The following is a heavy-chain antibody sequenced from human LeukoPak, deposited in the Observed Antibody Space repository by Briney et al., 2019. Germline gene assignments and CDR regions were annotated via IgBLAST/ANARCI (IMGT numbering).Heavy chain of an antibody. CDR2: IYYSGST. D-gene: IGHD3-22*01. J-gene: IGHJ3*02. V-gene: IGHV4-59*08. CDR1: GGSISSYY. Sequence: SETLSLTCTVSGGSISSYYWSWIRQPPGKGLEWIGYIYYSGSTNYNPSLKSRVTISVDTSKNQFSLKLSSVTAADTAVYHCARRSSGYYWYAFDIWGQGTMVTVSS. CDR3: ARRSSGYYWYAFDI.